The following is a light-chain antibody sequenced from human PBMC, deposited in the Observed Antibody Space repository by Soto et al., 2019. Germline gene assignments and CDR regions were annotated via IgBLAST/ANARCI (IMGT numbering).Light chain of an antibody. J-gene: IGLJ2*01. CDR1: SSNIGNNA. V-gene: IGLV1-36*01. CDR2: YDD. CDR3: AAWDDSLNGLL. Sequence: QSVLTQPPSVSEAPRQRVTISCSGSSSNIGNNAVNWYQQLPGKAPKLLIYYDDLLPSGVSDRFSGSKSGTSASLAISGLQSEDEADYYCAAWDDSLNGLLIGGGTKLTVL.